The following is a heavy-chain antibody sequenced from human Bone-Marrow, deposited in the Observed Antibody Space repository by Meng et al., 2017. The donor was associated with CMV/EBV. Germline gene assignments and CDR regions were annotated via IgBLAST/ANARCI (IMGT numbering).Heavy chain of an antibody. V-gene: IGHV3-7*01. CDR3: ARDNFCGCVSCDCVDV. Sequence: GESLKISCAASGFTFSSYWMSWVRQAPGKGLEWVANIKQDGSEKYYVDSVKGRFIISRDNAKTSLYLQMNSLRAEDTAVYYCARDNFCGCVSCDCVDVWGQGTTVTVAS. CDR2: IKQDGSEK. CDR1: GFTFSSYW. J-gene: IGHJ6*02. D-gene: IGHD2-15*01.